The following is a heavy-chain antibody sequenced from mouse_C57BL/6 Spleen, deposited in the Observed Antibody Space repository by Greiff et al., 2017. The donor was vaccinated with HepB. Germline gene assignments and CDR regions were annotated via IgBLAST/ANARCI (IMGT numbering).Heavy chain of an antibody. D-gene: IGHD2-5*01. CDR2: IDPSDSYT. CDR3: ARHSNLDY. V-gene: IGHV1-50*01. Sequence: VKLQQPGAELVKPGASVKLSCKASGYTFTSYWMQWVKQRPGQGLEWIGEIDPSDSYTNYNQKFKGKATLTVDTSSSTAYMQLRSLTSEDSAVYYCARHSNLDYWGQGTTLTVSS. CDR1: GYTFTSYW. J-gene: IGHJ2*01.